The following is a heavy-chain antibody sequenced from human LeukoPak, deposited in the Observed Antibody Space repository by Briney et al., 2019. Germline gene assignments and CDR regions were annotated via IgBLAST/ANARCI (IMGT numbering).Heavy chain of an antibody. J-gene: IGHJ2*01. Sequence: APVTVSCKVSGYTLTELYMDWVRQAPGKGLEWMGGFDPEDGETIYAQKFQGRVTMTEDTSTDTAYMELSSLRSADTAVYYCARHKTTMLGDYFDLCGRGTLVTVSS. CDR1: GYTLTELY. CDR2: FDPEDGET. CDR3: ARHKTTMLGDYFDL. V-gene: IGHV1-24*01. D-gene: IGHD3-3*01.